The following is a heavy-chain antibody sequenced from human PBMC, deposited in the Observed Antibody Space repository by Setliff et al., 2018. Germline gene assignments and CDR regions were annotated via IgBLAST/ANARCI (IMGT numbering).Heavy chain of an antibody. V-gene: IGHV4-61*10. CDR1: GGSVASGSYY. CDR3: ARAPNIFAGNFDF. Sequence: SETLSLTCTVSGGSVASGSYYWSWIRQPAGKGLEWIGLIQSTGNTNYNPSLQSRVTISIDTSKNTVFLQLNSLRDDDTAVYYCARAPNIFAGNFDFWGQGALVTVSS. D-gene: IGHD2-21*01. CDR2: IQSTGNT. J-gene: IGHJ4*02.